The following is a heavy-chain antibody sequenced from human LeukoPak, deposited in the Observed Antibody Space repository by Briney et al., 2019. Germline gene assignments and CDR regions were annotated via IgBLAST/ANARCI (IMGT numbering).Heavy chain of an antibody. CDR3: ARTIAVGSYYFDY. Sequence: GGSLRLSCAASGFTFSSYAMSWVRQAPGKGLEWVSGISGSGGSTFYADSVKGRFTISRDNSKNKLYLQMNSLRAEDTALYYCARTIAVGSYYFDYWGQGALVTASS. CDR1: GFTFSSYA. CDR2: ISGSGGST. V-gene: IGHV3-23*01. J-gene: IGHJ4*02. D-gene: IGHD6-19*01.